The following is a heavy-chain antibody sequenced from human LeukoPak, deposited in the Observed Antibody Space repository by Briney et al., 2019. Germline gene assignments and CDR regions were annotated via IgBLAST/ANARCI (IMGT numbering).Heavy chain of an antibody. CDR3: ARDDYYGSGSYYALIDAFDI. J-gene: IGHJ3*02. Sequence: GASVKVSCKASGGTFSSYAISWVRQAPGQGLEWMGRIIPILGIANYAQKFQGRVTITADKSTSTAYMELSSLRSEDTAVYYCARDDYYGSGSYYALIDAFDIWGQGTMVTVSS. V-gene: IGHV1-69*04. D-gene: IGHD3-10*01. CDR2: IIPILGIA. CDR1: GGTFSSYA.